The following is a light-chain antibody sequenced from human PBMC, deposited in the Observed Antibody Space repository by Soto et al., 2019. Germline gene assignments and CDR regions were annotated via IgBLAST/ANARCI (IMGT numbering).Light chain of an antibody. CDR2: DDN. CDR1: SSNIGGNS. J-gene: IGLJ1*01. Sequence: QSVLTQPPSVSAAPGQTVTISCSGSSSNIGGNSVSWYQQLPGAAPNLLIYDDNNRRSGIPAQCSGSKSGTSAALGITGVQTGDEADYYCGSWDRSRSTYVFGTGTKLTVL. CDR3: GSWDRSRSTYV. V-gene: IGLV1-51*01.